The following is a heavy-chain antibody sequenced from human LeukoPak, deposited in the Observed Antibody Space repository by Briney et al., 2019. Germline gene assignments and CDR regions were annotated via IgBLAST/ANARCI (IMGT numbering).Heavy chain of an antibody. D-gene: IGHD2-2*02. V-gene: IGHV1-69*05. CDR3: ARNPLVVPAAIWYNEFDP. CDR1: GGTFSSYA. CDR2: IIPIFGTA. Sequence: SVKVSCKASGGTFSSYAISWVRQAPGQGLEWMGGIIPIFGTANYAQKFQGSVTITTDESTSTAYMELSSLRSEDTAVYYCARNPLVVPAAIWYNEFDPWGQGTLVTVSS. J-gene: IGHJ5*02.